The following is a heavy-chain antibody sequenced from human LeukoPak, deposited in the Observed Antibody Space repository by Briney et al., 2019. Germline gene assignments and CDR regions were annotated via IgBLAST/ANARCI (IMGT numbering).Heavy chain of an antibody. CDR1: GFTFSSYA. CDR2: ISGSGGST. D-gene: IGHD3-10*02. Sequence: GGSLRLSCAASGFTFSSYAMSWVRQAPGKGLEWVSAISGSGGSTYYADSVKGRFTIYRDDARNSLFLQMNGLRADDTAVYYCTRENYVPDSWGQGTLVTVSS. J-gene: IGHJ4*02. CDR3: TRENYVPDS. V-gene: IGHV3-23*01.